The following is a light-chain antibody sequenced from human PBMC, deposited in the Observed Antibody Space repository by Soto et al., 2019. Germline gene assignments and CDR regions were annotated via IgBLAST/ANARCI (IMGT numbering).Light chain of an antibody. CDR1: SSDVGGQNY. CDR3: SSYTRSSTQV. CDR2: EVT. Sequence: QSVLTQPPSASGSPGQSVAISCTGTSSDVGGQNYVSWYQQHPGKAPKLIISEVTNRPSGVSSRFSGSKSANTASLTISGLRAEDEADYYCSSYTRSSTQVFGTGTKVTVL. J-gene: IGLJ1*01. V-gene: IGLV2-14*01.